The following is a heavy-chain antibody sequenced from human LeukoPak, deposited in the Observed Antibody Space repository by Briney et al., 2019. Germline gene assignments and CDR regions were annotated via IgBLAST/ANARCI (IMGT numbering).Heavy chain of an antibody. CDR3: ARICCPASATWYPDDY. CDR2: ISAYNGLT. Sequence: ASVKVSCKASGYTFTTSGISWVRQAPGQGPEWMGWISAYNGLTEFAQRFQGRLTLTSDTSTTTASMELRSLTSDDTAVYYCARICCPASATWYPDDYWGQGTLVTVSS. D-gene: IGHD6-13*01. J-gene: IGHJ4*02. CDR1: GYTFTTSG. V-gene: IGHV1-18*01.